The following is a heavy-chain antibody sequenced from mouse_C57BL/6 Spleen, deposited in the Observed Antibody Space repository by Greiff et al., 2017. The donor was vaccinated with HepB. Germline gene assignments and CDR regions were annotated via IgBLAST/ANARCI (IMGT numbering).Heavy chain of an antibody. Sequence: EVHLVESEGGLVQPGSSMKLSCTASGFTFSDYYMAWVRQVPEKGLEWVANINYDGSSTYYLDSLKSRFIISRDNAKNILYLQMSSLKSEDTATYYCARGDDYDGLYYAMDYWGQGTSVTVSS. CDR1: GFTFSDYY. D-gene: IGHD2-4*01. V-gene: IGHV5-16*01. CDR3: ARGDDYDGLYYAMDY. CDR2: INYDGSST. J-gene: IGHJ4*01.